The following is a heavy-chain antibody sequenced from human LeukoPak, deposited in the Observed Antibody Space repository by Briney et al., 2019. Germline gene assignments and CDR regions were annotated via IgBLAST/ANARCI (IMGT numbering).Heavy chain of an antibody. V-gene: IGHV3-23*01. CDR3: ARGLTPFHAYYFDY. CDR2: ISGSGGST. Sequence: PGGSLRLSCAASGFTFSSYAMSWVRQAPGKGLEWVSAISGSGGSTYYADSVKGRFTISRDNSKNTLYLQMNSLRAEDTAVYYCARGLTPFHAYYFDYWGQGTLVTVSS. CDR1: GFTFSSYA. D-gene: IGHD2/OR15-2a*01. J-gene: IGHJ4*02.